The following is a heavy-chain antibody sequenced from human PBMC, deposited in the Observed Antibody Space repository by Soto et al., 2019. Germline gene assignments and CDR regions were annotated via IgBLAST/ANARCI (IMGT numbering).Heavy chain of an antibody. CDR1: GGTFSSYA. CDR3: ARAIAARARGLDY. J-gene: IGHJ4*02. Sequence: QVQLVQSGAEVKKPGSSGKVSCKASGGTFSSYAISWVRQAPGQGLEWMGGIIPIFGTANYAQKFQGRVQINADESQSTAYMELSSLRSEDTAVYYCARAIAARARGLDYWGQGTLVTVSS. CDR2: IIPIFGTA. V-gene: IGHV1-69*01. D-gene: IGHD6-6*01.